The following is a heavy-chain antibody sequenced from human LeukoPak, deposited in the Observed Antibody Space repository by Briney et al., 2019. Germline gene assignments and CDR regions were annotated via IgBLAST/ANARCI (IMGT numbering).Heavy chain of an antibody. Sequence: GGSLRLSCAASGLTFSSYAMSWVRQAPGKGLEWVSGISGSGASTYYADSVKGRFTISRDNSKNTLYLQMNSLRAEDTAVYYCAKDWRGGYQVYYFDYWGQGTLVTVSS. CDR1: GLTFSSYA. CDR2: ISGSGAST. J-gene: IGHJ4*02. V-gene: IGHV3-23*01. CDR3: AKDWRGGYQVYYFDY. D-gene: IGHD5-12*01.